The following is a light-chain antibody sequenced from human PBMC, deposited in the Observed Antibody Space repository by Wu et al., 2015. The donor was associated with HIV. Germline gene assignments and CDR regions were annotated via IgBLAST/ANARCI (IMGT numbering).Light chain of an antibody. J-gene: IGKJ5*01. CDR1: QDIFTY. Sequence: IQLTQSPSSLSASIGDRVNITCRASQDIFTYLAWYQQTPGKAPRVLIYDASTLQSGVSSRLSGSGSGAEFTLTISGLQREDFAIYFCQQLNSFPLTFGQGSRLEI. CDR3: QQLNSFPLT. CDR2: DAS. V-gene: IGKV1-9*01.